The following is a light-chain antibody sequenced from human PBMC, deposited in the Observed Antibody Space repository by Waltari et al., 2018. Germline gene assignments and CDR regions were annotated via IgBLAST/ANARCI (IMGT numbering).Light chain of an antibody. Sequence: QSALTQPAPVSGSPGQSITISCTGTSNNVGSYDLVSWYQFRPGEVPKLLIYEVIKRSVGCSARLSGSKSDNTASLTISRLQAEDEAAYYCCSYAASAPTLVFGGGTNLTVL. J-gene: IGLJ3*02. CDR2: EVI. V-gene: IGLV2-23*02. CDR3: CSYAASAPTLV. CDR1: SNNVGSYDL.